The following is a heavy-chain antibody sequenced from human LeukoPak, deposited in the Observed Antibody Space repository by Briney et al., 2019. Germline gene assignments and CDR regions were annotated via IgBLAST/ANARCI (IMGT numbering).Heavy chain of an antibody. Sequence: GGSLRLSCAASGFTFSDYYVSWIRQAPGKGLEWVSYISSSANTIYYADSVKGRFTFSRDNAKNSLYLQMNSLRAEDTAVYYCARTVGSSWSYYFDYWGQGTLVTVSS. D-gene: IGHD6-13*01. J-gene: IGHJ4*02. CDR2: ISSSANTI. CDR3: ARTVGSSWSYYFDY. CDR1: GFTFSDYY. V-gene: IGHV3-11*01.